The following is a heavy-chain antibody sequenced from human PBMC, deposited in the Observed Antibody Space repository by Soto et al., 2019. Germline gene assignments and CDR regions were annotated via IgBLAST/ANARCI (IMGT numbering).Heavy chain of an antibody. CDR2: ISGSGGST. CDR1: GFTFSSYA. J-gene: IGHJ4*02. D-gene: IGHD5-18*01. CDR3: ANRNSGYSYGYEDY. V-gene: IGHV3-23*01. Sequence: EVQLLESGGGLVQPGGSLRLSCAASGFTFSSYAMSWVRQAPGKGLEWVSAISGSGGSTYYADSVKGRFTISRDNSKNTLYLQMNSLRAEDTAVYYCANRNSGYSYGYEDYWGQGTLVTVSS.